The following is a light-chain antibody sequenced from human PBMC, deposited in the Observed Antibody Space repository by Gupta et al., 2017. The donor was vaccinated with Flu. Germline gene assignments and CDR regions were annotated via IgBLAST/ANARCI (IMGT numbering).Light chain of an antibody. Sequence: DIQMTQSPSSLSASVGDTVTITCRASQTASKFLNWYQQKPGKAPKLLIYAASSLQSGVPSRFSGSGSGTEFTLTISRLQPEDSATYYCQQTYGSPLSFGGGTKVEIK. CDR1: QTASKF. V-gene: IGKV1-39*01. J-gene: IGKJ4*01. CDR2: AAS. CDR3: QQTYGSPLS.